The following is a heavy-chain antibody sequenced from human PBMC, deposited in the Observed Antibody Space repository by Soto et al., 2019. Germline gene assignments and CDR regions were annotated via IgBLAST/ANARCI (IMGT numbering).Heavy chain of an antibody. Sequence: ELQLVELGGGLVKPGGSLRLSCAASGFIFSSYTMTWVRQAPGKGLEWVSAISSSSSNIEYADSVKGRFSVSRDNANNSLFLQINSLRAEDTAVYYCAREDYAGASPRFDYWGLGALVTVSS. CDR2: ISSSSSNI. J-gene: IGHJ4*02. V-gene: IGHV3-21*01. CDR1: GFIFSSYT. D-gene: IGHD4-17*01. CDR3: AREDYAGASPRFDY.